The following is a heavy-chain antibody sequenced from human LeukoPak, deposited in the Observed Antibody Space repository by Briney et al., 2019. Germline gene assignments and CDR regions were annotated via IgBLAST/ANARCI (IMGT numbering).Heavy chain of an antibody. CDR2: ISGSGGST. CDR1: GFTFSSYA. CDR3: ARDSLFVVVPAAKGPSFRFDP. D-gene: IGHD2-2*01. V-gene: IGHV3-23*01. Sequence: GGSLRLSCAASGFTFSSYAMSWVRQAPGKGLEWVSAISGSGGSTYYADSVKGRFTISRDNSKNTLYLQMNSLRAEDTAVYYCARDSLFVVVPAAKGPSFRFDPWGQGTLVTVSS. J-gene: IGHJ5*02.